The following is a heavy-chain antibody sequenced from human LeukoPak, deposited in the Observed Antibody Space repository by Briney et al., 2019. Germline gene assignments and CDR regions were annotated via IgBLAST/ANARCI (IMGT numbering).Heavy chain of an antibody. CDR3: ATRRYDFWSGPRPFDP. V-gene: IGHV3-23*01. D-gene: IGHD3-3*01. CDR1: GFTFSSYA. Sequence: GGSLRLSCAASGFTFSSYAMSWDRQAPGKGLEWVSAISGSGGSTYYADSVKGRFTISRDNSKNTLYLQMNSLRAEDTAVYYCATRRYDFWSGPRPFDPWGQGTLVTVSS. J-gene: IGHJ5*02. CDR2: ISGSGGST.